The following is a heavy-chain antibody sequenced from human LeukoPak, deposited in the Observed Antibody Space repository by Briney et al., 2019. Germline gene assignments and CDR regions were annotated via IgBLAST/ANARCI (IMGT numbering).Heavy chain of an antibody. V-gene: IGHV3-53*01. J-gene: IGHJ4*02. CDR2: IYSSGNT. Sequence: GGSLRLSCAASGFSVSSDYMSWVRQAPGKGLEWVSVIYSSGNTYYADSAKGRFTISRDTSKNTLYLQMNSLRAEDTAVYYCAREPDTAMIIWGQGTLVTVSS. D-gene: IGHD5-18*01. CDR1: GFSVSSDY. CDR3: AREPDTAMII.